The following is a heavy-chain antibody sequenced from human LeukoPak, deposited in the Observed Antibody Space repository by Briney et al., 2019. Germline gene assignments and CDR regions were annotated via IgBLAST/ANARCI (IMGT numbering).Heavy chain of an antibody. V-gene: IGHV3-30*18. D-gene: IGHD3-16*01. CDR1: GFTFTTYG. Sequence: GGSLRLSCAASGFTFTTYGMHWVRQAPGKGLEWVAIISYHGSDKYYADSVKGRFTISRDNSKNTLYLQMNSLRAEDTAVYYCAKIISWFVGAIDYWGQGTLVTVSS. CDR3: AKIISWFVGAIDY. CDR2: ISYHGSDK. J-gene: IGHJ4*02.